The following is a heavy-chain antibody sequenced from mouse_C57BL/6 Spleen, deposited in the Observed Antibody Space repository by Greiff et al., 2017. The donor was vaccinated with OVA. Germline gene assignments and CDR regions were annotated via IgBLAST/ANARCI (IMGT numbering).Heavy chain of an antibody. CDR3: ARLRYAMDY. CDR2: INPNNGGT. Sequence: VHVKQSGAELVKPGASVKMSCKASGYTFTDYNMHWVKQSHGKSLEWIGYINPNNGGTNYNQKLKGKATLTVNQSSSTAYMELRRLTSEDSAVYYCARLRYAMDYWGQGTSVTVSS. J-gene: IGHJ4*01. V-gene: IGHV1-22*01. CDR1: GYTFTDYN.